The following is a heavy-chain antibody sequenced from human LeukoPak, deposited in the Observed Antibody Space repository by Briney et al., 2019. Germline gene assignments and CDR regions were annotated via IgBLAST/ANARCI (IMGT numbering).Heavy chain of an antibody. J-gene: IGHJ4*02. CDR1: GFTFSSYS. CDR3: ARAHQYSSSSNY. V-gene: IGHV3-21*01. Sequence: GGSLRLSCAASGFTFSSYSMNWVRQAPGRGLEWVSSISSSSSYIYYADSVKGRFTISRDNAKNSLYLQMNSLRAEDTAVYYCARAHQYSSSSNYWGQGTLVTVSS. CDR2: ISSSSSYI. D-gene: IGHD6-6*01.